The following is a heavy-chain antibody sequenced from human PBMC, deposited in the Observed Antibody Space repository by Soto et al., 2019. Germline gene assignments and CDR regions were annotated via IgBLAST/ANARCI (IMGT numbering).Heavy chain of an antibody. CDR1: GFTFSSYA. V-gene: IGHV3-23*01. D-gene: IGHD3-10*01. CDR2: ISGVGGRT. J-gene: IGHJ5*02. Sequence: GGSLRLSCAPSGFTFSSYAMSWVRPAPGKWLEWVSSISGVGGRTYYANSVKGRFTISRDNSKNTLYLQMNSLRAEDTAVYYCAKDPRRRTYYYGSGSYHIDHWGQGTLVTVSS. CDR3: AKDPRRRTYYYGSGSYHIDH.